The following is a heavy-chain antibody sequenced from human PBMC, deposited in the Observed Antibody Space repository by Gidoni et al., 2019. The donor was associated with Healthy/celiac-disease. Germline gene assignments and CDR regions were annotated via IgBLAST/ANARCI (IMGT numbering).Heavy chain of an antibody. V-gene: IGHV3-33*01. CDR3: AWGGYSYGLDY. CDR2: IWYDGSNK. Sequence: QVQLVESGGGVVQPGRSLRLSCAASGFTFSSYGMHWVRQAPGKGLEWVAVIWYDGSNKYYADSVKGRFTISRDNSKNTLYLQMNSLRAEDTAVYYCAWGGYSYGLDYWGQGTLVTVSS. D-gene: IGHD5-18*01. J-gene: IGHJ4*02. CDR1: GFTFSSYG.